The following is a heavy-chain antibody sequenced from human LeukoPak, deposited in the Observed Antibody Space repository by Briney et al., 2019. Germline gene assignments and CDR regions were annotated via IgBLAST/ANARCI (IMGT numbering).Heavy chain of an antibody. V-gene: IGHV7-4-1*02. CDR1: GYTFTSYA. D-gene: IGHD2-15*01. CDR2: INTNTGNP. J-gene: IGHJ4*02. CDR3: ARDSFRWEYGGSCDY. Sequence: ASVKVSCKASGYTFTSYAMNWVRQAPGQGLEWMEWINTNTGNPTHAQGFTGRFVFSLDTSVSTAYLQISSLKAEDTAVYYCARDSFRWEYGGSCDYWGQETLVTVSS.